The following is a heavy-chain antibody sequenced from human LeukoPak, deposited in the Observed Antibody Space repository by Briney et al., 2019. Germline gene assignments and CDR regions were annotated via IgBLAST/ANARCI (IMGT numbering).Heavy chain of an antibody. Sequence: SETLSLSCTVSGGSISSGDYYWSWIRQPPGKGLEWIGYIYYSGSTYYNPSLKSRVTISVDTSRNQFSLKLSSVTAADTAVHYCASCPRELERRRGDCWGQGTLVTVSS. CDR2: IYYSGST. CDR1: GGSISSGDYY. J-gene: IGHJ4*02. CDR3: ASCPRELERRRGDC. V-gene: IGHV4-30-4*08. D-gene: IGHD1-1*01.